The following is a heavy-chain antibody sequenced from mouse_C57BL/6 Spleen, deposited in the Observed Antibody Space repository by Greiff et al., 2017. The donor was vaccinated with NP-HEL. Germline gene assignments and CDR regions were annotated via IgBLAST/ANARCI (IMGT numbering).Heavy chain of an antibody. CDR3: AREEFITTVGKYFDV. Sequence: QVQLQQSGAELARPGASVKMSCKASGYTFTSYTMHWVKQRPGQGLEWIGYINPSSGYTKYNQKFKDKATLTADKSSSTAYMQLSSLTSEDSAVYYCAREEFITTVGKYFDVWGTGTTVTVSS. CDR2: INPSSGYT. J-gene: IGHJ1*03. D-gene: IGHD1-1*01. CDR1: GYTFTSYT. V-gene: IGHV1-4*01.